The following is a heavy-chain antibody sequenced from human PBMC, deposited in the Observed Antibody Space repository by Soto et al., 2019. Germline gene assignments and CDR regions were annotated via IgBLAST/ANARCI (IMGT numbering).Heavy chain of an antibody. CDR1: GFTFNKAW. CDR2: IKSQLDGGTT. Sequence: EVQLVESGGGLVKPGKSLRLSCSASGFTFNKAWMTWVRQAPGRGLEWVGRIKSQLDGGTTDYPAAVKGRFTISRDDSNNTLYLQMNSLKTEDTAVYCCTTDDRFLILGRQYWGQGTLVTVSP. J-gene: IGHJ4*02. V-gene: IGHV3-15*01. CDR3: TTDDRFLILGRQY. D-gene: IGHD3-3*01.